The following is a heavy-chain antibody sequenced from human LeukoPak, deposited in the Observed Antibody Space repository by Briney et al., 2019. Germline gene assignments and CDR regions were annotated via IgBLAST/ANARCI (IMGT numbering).Heavy chain of an antibody. CDR2: IKQDGSEK. D-gene: IGHD3-10*01. J-gene: IGHJ4*02. CDR1: GFTFSSYW. CDR3: AREGDTMVRGPRESY. V-gene: IGHV3-7*01. Sequence: GGSLRVSCAASGFTFSSYWMSWVRQAPGKGLEWVANIKQDGSEKYYVDSVKGRFTISRDNAKNTLYLQMNSLRAEDTAVYYCAREGDTMVRGPRESYWGQGTLVTVPS.